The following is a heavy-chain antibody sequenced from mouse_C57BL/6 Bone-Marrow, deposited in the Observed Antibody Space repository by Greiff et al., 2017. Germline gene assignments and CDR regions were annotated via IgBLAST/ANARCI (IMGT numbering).Heavy chain of an antibody. J-gene: IGHJ3*01. CDR3: ARDMDYGSSP. CDR2: ISDGGSYT. Sequence: EVHLVESGGGLVKPGGSLKLSCAASGFTFSSYAMSWVRQTPEKRLEWVATISDGGSYTYYPDNVKGRFTISRDNAKNNLYRQMSHLKSEDTAMYYCARDMDYGSSPWGQGTLVTVSA. D-gene: IGHD1-1*01. V-gene: IGHV5-4*01. CDR1: GFTFSSYA.